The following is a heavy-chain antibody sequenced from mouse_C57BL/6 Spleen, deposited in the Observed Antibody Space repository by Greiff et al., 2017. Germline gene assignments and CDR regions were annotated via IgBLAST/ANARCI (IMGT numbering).Heavy chain of an antibody. CDR2: IYPGSGST. V-gene: IGHV1-55*01. CDR3: ARGDSNYDYFDY. Sequence: VKLQQPGAELVKPGASVKMSCKASGYTFTSYWITWVKQRPGQGLEWIGDIYPGSGSTNYNEKFKSKATLTVDTSSSTAYLQLSSLTSEDSAVYYCARGDSNYDYFDYWGQGTTLTVSS. J-gene: IGHJ2*01. D-gene: IGHD2-5*01. CDR1: GYTFTSYW.